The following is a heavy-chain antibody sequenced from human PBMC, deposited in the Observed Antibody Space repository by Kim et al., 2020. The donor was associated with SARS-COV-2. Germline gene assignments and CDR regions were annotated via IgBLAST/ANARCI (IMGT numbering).Heavy chain of an antibody. Sequence: SETLTLTCTVSGGSISSYYWSWIRQPPGKGLEWIGYIYYSGSTNYNPSLKSRVTISVDTSKNQFSLKLSSVTAADTAVYYCAREGGGYSYGYGFGYWGQGTLVTVSS. CDR2: IYYSGST. J-gene: IGHJ4*02. CDR3: AREGGGYSYGYGFGY. D-gene: IGHD5-18*01. V-gene: IGHV4-59*01. CDR1: GGSISSYY.